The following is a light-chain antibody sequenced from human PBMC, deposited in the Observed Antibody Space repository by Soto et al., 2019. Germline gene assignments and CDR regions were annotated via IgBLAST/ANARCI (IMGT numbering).Light chain of an antibody. CDR1: SGHSTYI. V-gene: IGLV4-60*02. Sequence: QLVLTQSSSASASLGSSVKLTCILSSGHSTYIIAWHQQQPGKAPRFLMTLDRSGSYNRGSGVPDRFSGSSSGADRYLTISNPQFEDEGDYYCETWYSNTHKVFRGGTKLTVL. CDR3: ETWYSNTHKV. CDR2: LDRSGSY. J-gene: IGLJ3*02.